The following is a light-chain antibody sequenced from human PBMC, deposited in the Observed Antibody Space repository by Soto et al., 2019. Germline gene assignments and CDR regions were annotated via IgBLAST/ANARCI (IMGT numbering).Light chain of an antibody. V-gene: IGLV2-14*01. CDR2: DVS. Sequence: SALTQPASVSGSPGQSITLSCTGTSSDVGGYNYVSWYQQHPGKAPKLMIYDVSNRPSGVSNRFSGSKSGNTASLTISGLQAEDEADYYCSSYTSSSTLPSYVFGTGTKLTVL. CDR1: SSDVGGYNY. J-gene: IGLJ1*01. CDR3: SSYTSSSTLPSYV.